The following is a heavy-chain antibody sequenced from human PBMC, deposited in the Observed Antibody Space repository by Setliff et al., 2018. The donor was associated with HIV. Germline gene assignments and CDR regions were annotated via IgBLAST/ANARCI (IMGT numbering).Heavy chain of an antibody. V-gene: IGHV3-23*01. J-gene: IGHJ4*02. D-gene: IGHD6-19*01. CDR3: ARDGGSSGWYFVLGYSDY. CDR1: GFSFRSYA. CDR2: ISGSGDIT. Sequence: PGGSLRLSCAASGFSFRSYAVSWVRQAPGKGLEWVSVISGSGDITYYRESVKGRFTVSRDNSNNTVYLQMNSLRAEDTAMYYCARDGGSSGWYFVLGYSDYWGPGTLVTVSS.